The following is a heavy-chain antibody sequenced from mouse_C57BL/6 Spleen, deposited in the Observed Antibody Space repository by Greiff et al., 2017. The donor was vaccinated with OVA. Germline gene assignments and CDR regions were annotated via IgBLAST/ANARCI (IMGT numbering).Heavy chain of an antibody. D-gene: IGHD1-1*01. CDR2: IYPGSGST. CDR3: ARDYGSYYAMDY. Sequence: QVQLQQPGAELVKPGASVKMSCKASGYTFTSYWITWVKQRPGQGLEWIGDIYPGSGSTNYNEKFKSKATLTVDTSSGTAYMQLSSLTSEDSAVYYCARDYGSYYAMDYWGQGTSVTVSS. V-gene: IGHV1-55*01. J-gene: IGHJ4*01. CDR1: GYTFTSYW.